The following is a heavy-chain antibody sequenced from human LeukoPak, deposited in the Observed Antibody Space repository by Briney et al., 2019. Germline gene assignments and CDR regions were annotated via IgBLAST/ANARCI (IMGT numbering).Heavy chain of an antibody. CDR2: IIPVFGTA. CDR3: ASPTTFRGSGLDY. D-gene: IGHD3-3*01. Sequence: SVKVSCKASGGTFSSYAISWVRQAPGQGLEWMGRIIPVFGTANYAQKFQGRVTITTDESTSTAYMELSSLRSEDTAVYYCASPTTFRGSGLDYWGQGTLVTVSS. CDR1: GGTFSSYA. J-gene: IGHJ4*02. V-gene: IGHV1-69*05.